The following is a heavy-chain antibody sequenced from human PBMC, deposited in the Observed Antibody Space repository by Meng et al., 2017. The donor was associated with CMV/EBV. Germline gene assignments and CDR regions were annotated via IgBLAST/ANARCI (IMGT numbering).Heavy chain of an antibody. CDR1: GFTCSSYS. D-gene: IGHD2-2*02. CDR2: ISSSSSTI. CDR3: ARAGTIYCSSTSCYTGFWSGNYYYGMDV. Sequence: GGSLRLACAASGFTCSSYSMNWGRQAPGKGLEWVSYISSSSSTIYYADSVKGRFTISRDNAKNSLYLQMNSLRAEDTAVYYCARAGTIYCSSTSCYTGFWSGNYYYGMDVWGQGTTVTVSS. V-gene: IGHV3-48*04. J-gene: IGHJ6*02.